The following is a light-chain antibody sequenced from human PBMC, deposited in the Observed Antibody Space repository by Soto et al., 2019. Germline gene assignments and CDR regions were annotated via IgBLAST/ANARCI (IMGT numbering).Light chain of an antibody. CDR3: QQYNSYSPLT. Sequence: DIPMTQSPSTLSASVGDRVTITCRASQSISSWLAWYQQKPGKAPKLLIYDASSLESGGPSRFSGSGSGTEFTLTISSLQPDDFATYYCQQYNSYSPLTFGGGTKVEIK. CDR1: QSISSW. CDR2: DAS. V-gene: IGKV1-5*01. J-gene: IGKJ4*01.